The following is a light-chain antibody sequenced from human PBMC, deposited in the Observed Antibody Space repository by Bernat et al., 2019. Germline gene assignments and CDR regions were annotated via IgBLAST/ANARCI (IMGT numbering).Light chain of an antibody. V-gene: IGLV2-14*03. CDR2: DVS. Sequence: QSALTQPASVSGSPGQSITLSCTGTSRDVGAYNYVSWDQQHPGKAPKLMIFDVSNRPSGVSDRFSGSKSGDTASLTISALRAEDEADYYCRSVSPTSTPVVFGGGTKLTVL. J-gene: IGLJ2*01. CDR1: SRDVGAYNY. CDR3: RSVSPTSTPVV.